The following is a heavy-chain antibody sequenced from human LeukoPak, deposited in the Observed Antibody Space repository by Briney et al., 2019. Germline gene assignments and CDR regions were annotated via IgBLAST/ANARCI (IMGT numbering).Heavy chain of an antibody. CDR2: ISASGGST. V-gene: IGHV3-23*01. CDR3: AKDFRIGYSAHFDY. D-gene: IGHD2-21*01. CDR1: GFTFSSSA. Sequence: PGGSLRLSCAASGFTFSSSAMSWVRQVPGKGLEWVSGISASGGSTYYADSVRGRFTISRDNSKNTLYLQMDSLRSEDTAVYYCAKDFRIGYSAHFDYWGQGALVTVSS. J-gene: IGHJ4*02.